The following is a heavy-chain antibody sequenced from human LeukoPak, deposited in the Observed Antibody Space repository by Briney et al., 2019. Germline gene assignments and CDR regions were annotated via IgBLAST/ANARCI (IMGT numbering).Heavy chain of an antibody. CDR3: ARFRRPPSQFGSGWPEGLNYYYYGMDV. CDR2: INPSGGST. Sequence: ASVKVSCKASGYTFSSYYMHWVRQAPGQGLEWMGVINPSGGSTSYAQKFQGRIIMTRDTSKNQFSLKLSSVTAADTAVYYCARFRRPPSQFGSGWPEGLNYYYYGMDVWGQGTTVTVSS. D-gene: IGHD6-19*01. V-gene: IGHV1-46*01. J-gene: IGHJ6*02. CDR1: GYTFSSYY.